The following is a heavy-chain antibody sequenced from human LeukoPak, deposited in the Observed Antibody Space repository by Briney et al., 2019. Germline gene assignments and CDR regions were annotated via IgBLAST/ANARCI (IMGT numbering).Heavy chain of an antibody. CDR2: IESASDGGTA. D-gene: IGHD3-3*01. J-gene: IGHJ4*02. V-gene: IGHV3-15*04. Sequence: GGSLTLSRVVSGFTVSKARMNWVRLAPGKGLEWIGRIESASDGGTADYAAPVKGRFTISRDDSTNTVHLHMSGLKTEDTALYYCATVPGITAYGEVVDYWGQGTLVTISS. CDR1: GFTVSKAR. CDR3: ATVPGITAYGEVVDY.